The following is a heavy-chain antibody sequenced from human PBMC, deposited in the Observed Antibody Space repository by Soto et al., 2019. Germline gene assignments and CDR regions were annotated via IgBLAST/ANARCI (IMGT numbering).Heavy chain of an antibody. CDR2: ISAYNGTT. CDR3: ARGGRSCSGGSGYQSCGYYCHY. J-gene: IGHJ4*02. CDR1: GYTFTSYG. Sequence: QVQLVQSGAEVKKPGASVKVSCKASGYTFTSYGISWVRQAPGQGLEWMGWISAYNGTTNYAQKLQGRVTMTTDTSTCTACMGLRSLRSDYTAVYYCARGGRSCSGGSGYQSCGYYCHYWAQGTLLTVSS. D-gene: IGHD2-15*01. V-gene: IGHV1-18*01.